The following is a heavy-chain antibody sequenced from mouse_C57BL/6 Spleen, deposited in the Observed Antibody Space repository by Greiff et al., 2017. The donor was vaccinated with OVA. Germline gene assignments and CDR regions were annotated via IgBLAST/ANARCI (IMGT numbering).Heavy chain of an antibody. Sequence: VQLQQSGPELVKPGASVKISCKASGYTFTDYYMNWVKQSHGKSLEWIGDINPNNGGTSYNQKFKGKATLPVDKSSSTAYMELRSLTSEDSAVYYCARWQAQATSFDYWGQGTTLTVSS. V-gene: IGHV1-26*01. J-gene: IGHJ2*01. CDR1: GYTFTDYY. CDR3: ARWQAQATSFDY. D-gene: IGHD3-2*02. CDR2: INPNNGGT.